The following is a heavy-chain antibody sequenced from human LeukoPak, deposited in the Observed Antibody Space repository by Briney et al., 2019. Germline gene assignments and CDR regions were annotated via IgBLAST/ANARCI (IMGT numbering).Heavy chain of an antibody. V-gene: IGHV3-48*03. CDR2: ISSSGTTI. Sequence: PGGSLRLSCADSGFTFSSYEMHWVRQAPGKGLEWLSYISSSGTTIYYADSVKGRFTISRDNAKNSLYLQMNSLRAEDTAVYYCAKDNYGLYWGQGTLVTVSS. D-gene: IGHD5-18*01. CDR1: GFTFSSYE. J-gene: IGHJ4*02. CDR3: AKDNYGLY.